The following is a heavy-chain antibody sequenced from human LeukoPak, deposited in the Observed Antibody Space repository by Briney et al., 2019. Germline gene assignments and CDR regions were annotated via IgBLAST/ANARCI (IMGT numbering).Heavy chain of an antibody. CDR1: GFTVSSNY. CDR3: ARGRGSGTANADY. J-gene: IGHJ4*02. V-gene: IGHV3-66*01. D-gene: IGHD3-10*01. CDR2: IYSGGST. Sequence: GGSLRLSCAASGFTVSSNYMSWVRQAPGKGLEWVSVIYSGGSTYYADSVKGRYTISRDNSKNTLYLQMNSLRAEDTAVYYCARGRGSGTANADYWGQGTLVTVSP.